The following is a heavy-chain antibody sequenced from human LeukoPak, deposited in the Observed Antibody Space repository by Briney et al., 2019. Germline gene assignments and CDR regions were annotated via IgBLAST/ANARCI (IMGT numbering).Heavy chain of an antibody. Sequence: PGGSLRLSCAASGFTFSSYSMNWVRQAPGKGLKWVSSISSSSSYIYYADSVKGRFTISRDNAKNSLYLQMNSLRAEDTAVYYCARGVVPDWIQLWLQSFDCWGQGTLVTVSS. V-gene: IGHV3-21*01. D-gene: IGHD5-18*01. CDR1: GFTFSSYS. CDR3: ARGVVPDWIQLWLQSFDC. J-gene: IGHJ4*02. CDR2: ISSSSSYI.